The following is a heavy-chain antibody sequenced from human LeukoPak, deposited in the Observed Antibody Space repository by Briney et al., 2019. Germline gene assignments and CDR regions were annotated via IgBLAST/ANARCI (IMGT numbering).Heavy chain of an antibody. Sequence: SETLSLTCAVSGGSITSSNWWSWVRQSPGKGLEWIGEIYHSGSTNYNPSLKSRLAMSVDKSRNQFSLRLSSVTAADTAVYYCARGFTQYYESSGSFDFWGQGSLVTVSS. CDR3: ARGFTQYYESSGSFDF. J-gene: IGHJ4*02. D-gene: IGHD3-22*01. CDR1: GGSITSSNW. V-gene: IGHV4-4*02. CDR2: IYHSGST.